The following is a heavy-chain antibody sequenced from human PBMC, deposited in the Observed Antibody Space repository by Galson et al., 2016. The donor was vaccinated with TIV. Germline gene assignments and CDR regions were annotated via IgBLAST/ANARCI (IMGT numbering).Heavy chain of an antibody. J-gene: IGHJ4*02. Sequence: SVKVSCKASGGIINSYAMNWVRQAPGQGLEWMGGIIPISGTANYAQKFQGRVTITVDESTSTVYMELSSRRSEDTAVYYCADIGSCGGDCYYFDYWGQGTLVTVSS. V-gene: IGHV1-69*13. D-gene: IGHD2-21*02. CDR2: IIPISGTA. CDR1: GGIINSYA. CDR3: ADIGSCGGDCYYFDY.